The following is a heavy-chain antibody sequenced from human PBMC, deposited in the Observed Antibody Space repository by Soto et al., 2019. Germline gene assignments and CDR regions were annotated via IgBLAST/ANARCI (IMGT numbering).Heavy chain of an antibody. Sequence: EVQLVESGGGLVQPGGSLRLSCAASGFTFSSYWMHWVRQAPGKGLVWVSRINSDGSSTSYADSVKGRFTISRDNAKNTLYLQMNSLRAEDTAVYYCARGMIFGVDTYGMDVWGQGTTVTVSS. CDR3: ARGMIFGVDTYGMDV. CDR1: GFTFSSYW. J-gene: IGHJ6*02. CDR2: INSDGSST. V-gene: IGHV3-74*01. D-gene: IGHD3-3*01.